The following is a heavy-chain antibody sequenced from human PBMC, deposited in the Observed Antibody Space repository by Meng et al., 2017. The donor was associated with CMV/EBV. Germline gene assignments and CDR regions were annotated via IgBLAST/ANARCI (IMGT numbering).Heavy chain of an antibody. Sequence: GGSLRLSCAASGFTFSSYWMSWVRQAPGKGLEWVSTISGSGSSSTYYADSVKGRFTISRDNSKNTVFLQMNSLRVEDTAVYYCAIGSNHNYWGQGTLVTVSS. CDR2: ISGSGSSST. CDR3: AIGSNHNY. CDR1: GFTFSSYW. V-gene: IGHV3-23*01. J-gene: IGHJ4*02. D-gene: IGHD1-14*01.